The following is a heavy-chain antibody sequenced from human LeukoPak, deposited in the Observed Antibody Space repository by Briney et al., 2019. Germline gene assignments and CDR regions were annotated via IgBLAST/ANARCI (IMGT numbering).Heavy chain of an antibody. CDR3: ARDLVPSFYGSGSYAY. J-gene: IGHJ4*02. CDR2: ISSSSSYI. CDR1: GFTFSSYS. V-gene: IGHV3-21*01. Sequence: PGGSLRLSCAASGFTFSSYSMNWVRQAPGKGLEWVSPISSSSSYIYYADSVKGRFTISRDNAKNSLYLQMNSLRAEDTAVYYCARDLVPSFYGSGSYAYWGQGTLVTVSS. D-gene: IGHD3-10*01.